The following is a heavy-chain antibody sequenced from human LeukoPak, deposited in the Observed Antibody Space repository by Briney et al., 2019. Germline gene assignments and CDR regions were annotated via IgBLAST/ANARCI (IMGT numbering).Heavy chain of an antibody. V-gene: IGHV3-23*01. J-gene: IGHJ3*02. Sequence: GGSLRLSCAASGFTFSSYAMSWVRQAPGKGLEWVSAISGSGGSTYHADSVKGRFTISRDNSKNTLYLQMNSLRAEDTAVYYCAKDTDSRDDAFDIWGQGTMVTVSS. CDR3: AKDTDSRDDAFDI. CDR1: GFTFSSYA. D-gene: IGHD2/OR15-2a*01. CDR2: ISGSGGST.